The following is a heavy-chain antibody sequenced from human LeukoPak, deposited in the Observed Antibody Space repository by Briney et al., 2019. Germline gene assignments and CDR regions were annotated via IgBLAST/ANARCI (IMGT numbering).Heavy chain of an antibody. CDR1: GFTVSSNY. D-gene: IGHD5-18*01. CDR2: IYSGGDT. J-gene: IGHJ4*02. CDR3: AKWSRYSYGYYFDY. V-gene: IGHV3-53*01. Sequence: GGSLRLSCAASGFTVSSNYMGWVRQAPGKGLEWVSVIYSGGDTYYADSVKGRFTISRDNSKNTLYLQMNSLRAEDTAVYYCAKWSRYSYGYYFDYWGQGTLVTVSS.